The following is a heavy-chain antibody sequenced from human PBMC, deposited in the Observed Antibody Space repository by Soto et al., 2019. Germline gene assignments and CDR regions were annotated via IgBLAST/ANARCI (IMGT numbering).Heavy chain of an antibody. CDR3: ARQLSESGYDLNY. Sequence: SETLSLTCTVSGGFIASDSYYWAGIRQPPGKGLEWIGSIYFSGSTYYNSALKSRLGISIDMSKNQFSLNLSSVTAADTAVYYCARQLSESGYDLNYWGQGTPVTVSS. CDR2: IYFSGST. V-gene: IGHV4-39*01. J-gene: IGHJ4*02. CDR1: GGFIASDSYY. D-gene: IGHD5-12*01.